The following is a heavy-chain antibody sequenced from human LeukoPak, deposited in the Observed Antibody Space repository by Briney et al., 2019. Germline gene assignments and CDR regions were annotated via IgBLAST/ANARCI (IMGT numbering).Heavy chain of an antibody. J-gene: IGHJ4*02. CDR3: AREGFGGLYRY. CDR2: ISSSSSYI. CDR1: GFTFSSYS. D-gene: IGHD3-16*01. V-gene: IGHV3-21*01. Sequence: GGSLRLPCAASGFTFSSYSMNWVRQAPGKGLEWVSSISSSSSYIYYADSVKGRFTISRDNAKNSLYLQMNSLRAEDTAVYYCAREGFGGLYRYWGQGTLVTVSS.